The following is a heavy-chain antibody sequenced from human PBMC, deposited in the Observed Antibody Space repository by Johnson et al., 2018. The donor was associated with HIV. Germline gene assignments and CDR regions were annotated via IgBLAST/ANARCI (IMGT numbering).Heavy chain of an antibody. CDR2: LSYDGSNK. J-gene: IGHJ3*02. CDR3: AKIIGYSSGLEI. Sequence: QVQLVESGGGVVQPGRSLRLSCAASGFTFSSYGMHWVRQAPGKGLEWVAVLSYDGSNKYYADSVKGRFTISRDNSKNTLYLQMNSLRAEDTAVYYCAKIIGYSSGLEIWGQGTMVTVSS. CDR1: GFTFSSYG. D-gene: IGHD6-19*01. V-gene: IGHV3-30*19.